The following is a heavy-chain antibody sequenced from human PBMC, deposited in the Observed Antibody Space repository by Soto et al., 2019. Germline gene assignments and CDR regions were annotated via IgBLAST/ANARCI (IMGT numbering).Heavy chain of an antibody. D-gene: IGHD5-18*01. J-gene: IGHJ5*02. CDR2: ISHDGSDI. V-gene: IGHV3-30-3*01. CDR3: AASRGYSYGPYNWFDP. Sequence: VGSLRLSCAASGFTFSIYSMHWVRQAPGKGLEWVAVISHDGSDIYYDDSVKGRFTISRDNSKNTLYLQMNSLRAEDTAVYYCAASRGYSYGPYNWFDPWGQGTLVTVSS. CDR1: GFTFSIYS.